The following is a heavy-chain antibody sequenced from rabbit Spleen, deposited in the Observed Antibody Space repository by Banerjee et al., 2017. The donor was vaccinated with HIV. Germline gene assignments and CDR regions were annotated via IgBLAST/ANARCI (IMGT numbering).Heavy chain of an antibody. D-gene: IGHD2-1*01. Sequence: QEQLVESGGGLVQPGGSLKLSCKASGFDFSAYGVSWVRQAPGKGLEWIGYIDPLFGNTYYASWVNGRFTISRHNAQNPVDLQMNSLTAADTATYFCARDRADIGGDYGPYYFDLWGPGTLVTVS. CDR2: IDPLFGNT. J-gene: IGHJ4*01. V-gene: IGHV1S47*01. CDR1: GFDFSAYG. CDR3: ARDRADIGGDYGPYYFDL.